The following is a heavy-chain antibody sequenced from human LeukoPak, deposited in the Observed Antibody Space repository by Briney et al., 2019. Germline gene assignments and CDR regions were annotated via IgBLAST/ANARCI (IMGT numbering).Heavy chain of an antibody. J-gene: IGHJ4*02. CDR2: IYYSGST. Sequence: TLCVTCTVSGGSLSSGDSYWSWIRQPPGEGLEWLGYIYYSGSTYYNPSLKRRVSITLDTSNNQFSLNLSSVTAADTAVYYCARTSTYYDFWRGYRDFDYWGQGTLVTVSS. CDR3: ARTSTYYDFWRGYRDFDY. CDR1: GGSLSSGDSY. V-gene: IGHV4-30-4*08. D-gene: IGHD3-3*01.